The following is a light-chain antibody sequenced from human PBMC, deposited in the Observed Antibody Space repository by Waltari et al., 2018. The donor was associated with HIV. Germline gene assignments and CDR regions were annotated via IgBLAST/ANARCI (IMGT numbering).Light chain of an antibody. Sequence: QSALTQPASVSGSPGQSITISCTGTSSDVGAYNYVSWYPQHPGKAPKLMIYEVINRPSGVSNRFAGSKSGNTASLTISGLQAEDESNYYCSSYTSSDTVVFGGGTKLTVL. CDR2: EVI. CDR3: SSYTSSDTVV. CDR1: SSDVGAYNY. J-gene: IGLJ2*01. V-gene: IGLV2-14*01.